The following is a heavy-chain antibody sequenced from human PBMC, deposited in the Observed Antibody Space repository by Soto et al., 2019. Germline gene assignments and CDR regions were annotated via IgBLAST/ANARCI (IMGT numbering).Heavy chain of an antibody. CDR2: ISGPGATI. CDR3: AKMLTMVRGVPGLREFDF. CDR1: GCTFSSYA. V-gene: IGHV3-23*01. D-gene: IGHD3-10*01. Sequence: EVHLLEAGGNLIQPGGSLRLSCAASGCTFSSYAMSWVRQAPGQGLEWLSAISGPGATIYYADSVKGRFTISRDNSKNPLYLQMNSLTAEDTAVYYCAKMLTMVRGVPGLREFDFWGQGTLVTVSS. J-gene: IGHJ4*02.